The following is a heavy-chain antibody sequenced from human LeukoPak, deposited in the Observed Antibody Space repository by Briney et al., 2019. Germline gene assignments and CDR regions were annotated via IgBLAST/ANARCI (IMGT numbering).Heavy chain of an antibody. CDR1: EFTFSSYA. Sequence: GGSLRLSCAASEFTFSSYAMSWVRQAPGKVLEWVSAISGSGGSTYYADSVKGRFTISKDNSKNALYLQMNSLRAEDTAVYYCAKDGGSYYYDSSGYYADYWGQGTLVTVSS. D-gene: IGHD3-22*01. CDR3: AKDGGSYYYDSSGYYADY. J-gene: IGHJ4*02. V-gene: IGHV3-23*01. CDR2: ISGSGGST.